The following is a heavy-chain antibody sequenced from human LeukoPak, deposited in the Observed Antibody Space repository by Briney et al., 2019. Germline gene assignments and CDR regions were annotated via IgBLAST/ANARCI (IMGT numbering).Heavy chain of an antibody. CDR2: IYHSGST. CDR3: ARESTYGDYVFYYYYYMDV. Sequence: SETLSLTCTVSGYSISSGYYWGWIRQPPGKGLEWIGSIYHSGSTYYNPSLKSRVTISVDTSKNQFSLKLSSVTAADTAVYYCARESTYGDYVFYYYYYMDVWGKGTTVTVSS. V-gene: IGHV4-38-2*02. CDR1: GYSISSGYY. J-gene: IGHJ6*03. D-gene: IGHD4-17*01.